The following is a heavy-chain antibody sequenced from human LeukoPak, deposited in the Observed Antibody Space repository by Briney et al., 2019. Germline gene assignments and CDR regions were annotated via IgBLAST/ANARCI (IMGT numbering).Heavy chain of an antibody. J-gene: IGHJ4*02. Sequence: PGRSLRLSCAASGFTFSSYGMHWVRQAPGRGLEWVAVIWYDGSNKYYADSVKGRFTISRDNSKNTLYLQMNSLRAEDTAVYYCARVSWTYYFDYWGQGTLVTVSS. D-gene: IGHD3/OR15-3a*01. CDR1: GFTFSSYG. CDR3: ARVSWTYYFDY. V-gene: IGHV3-33*01. CDR2: IWYDGSNK.